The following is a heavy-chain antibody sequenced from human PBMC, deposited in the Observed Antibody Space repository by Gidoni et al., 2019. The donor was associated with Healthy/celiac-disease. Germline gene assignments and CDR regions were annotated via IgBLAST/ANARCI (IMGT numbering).Heavy chain of an antibody. Sequence: FSSYAMSWVRQAPGKGLVWVSAISGSGGSTYYADSVKGRFTISRDNSKNTLYLKRNSLRAEDTAVYYCARGRYFDYWGQGTLVTVSS. CDR3: ARGRYFDY. J-gene: IGHJ4*02. CDR1: FSSYA. V-gene: IGHV3-23*01. CDR2: ISGSGGST.